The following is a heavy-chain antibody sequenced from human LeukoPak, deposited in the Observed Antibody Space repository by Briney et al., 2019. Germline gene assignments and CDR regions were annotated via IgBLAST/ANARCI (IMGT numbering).Heavy chain of an antibody. CDR2: ISSSSSYI. Sequence: GGSLRLSCAASGFTFSSYSMNWVRQAPGKGLEWVSSISSSSSYIYYADPVKGRFTISGDNAKNSLYLQMNSLRAEDTAVYYCARESKWFGELCAFDIWGQGTMVTVSS. D-gene: IGHD3-10*01. CDR3: ARESKWFGELCAFDI. V-gene: IGHV3-21*01. J-gene: IGHJ3*02. CDR1: GFTFSSYS.